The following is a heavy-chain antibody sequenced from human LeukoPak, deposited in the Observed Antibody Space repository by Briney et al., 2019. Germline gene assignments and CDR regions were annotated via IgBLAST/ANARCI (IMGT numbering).Heavy chain of an antibody. CDR2: ILSDGSKE. CDR3: VRTLYNWGNY. D-gene: IGHD1-20*01. V-gene: IGHV3-33*01. J-gene: IGHJ4*02. CDR1: GFTFSSYG. Sequence: GGSLRLSCAASGFTFSSYGMHWVRQAPGKGLEWVAVILSDGSKEFYTDSVKGRFTISRDNSKNTLYLQMNSLRAEDTAVYYCVRTLYNWGNYWGQGTLVTVSS.